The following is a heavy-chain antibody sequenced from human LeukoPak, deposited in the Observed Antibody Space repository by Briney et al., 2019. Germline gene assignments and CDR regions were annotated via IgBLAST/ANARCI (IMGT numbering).Heavy chain of an antibody. CDR2: IYTSGST. D-gene: IGHD3-22*01. J-gene: IGHJ3*02. CDR3: ATSPPYYYDSSGYYPAHDAFDI. V-gene: IGHV4-4*07. Sequence: PSETLSLTCTVSGGSISSYYWSWIRQPAGKGLEWIGRIYTSGSTNYNPSLKSRVTISVDTSKNQFSLKLSSVTAADTAVYYCATSPPYYYDSSGYYPAHDAFDIWGQGTMVTVSS. CDR1: GGSISSYY.